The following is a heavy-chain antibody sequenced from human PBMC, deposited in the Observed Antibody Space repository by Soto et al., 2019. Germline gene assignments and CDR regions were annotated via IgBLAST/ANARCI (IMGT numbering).Heavy chain of an antibody. Sequence: GGSLRLSCAASGFTFDDYAMHWVRQAPGKGLEWVSGISWNSGSIGYADSVKGRFTISRDNAKNSLYLQMNSLRAEDTALYYCAKCFTPEVSFGELLGGAFDIWGQGTMVTVSS. J-gene: IGHJ3*02. CDR3: AKCFTPEVSFGELLGGAFDI. V-gene: IGHV3-9*01. CDR2: ISWNSGSI. CDR1: GFTFDDYA. D-gene: IGHD3-10*01.